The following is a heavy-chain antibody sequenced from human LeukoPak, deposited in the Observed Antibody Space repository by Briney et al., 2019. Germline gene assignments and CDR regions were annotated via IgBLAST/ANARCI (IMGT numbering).Heavy chain of an antibody. J-gene: IGHJ5*02. CDR3: ARGGGYDFWSGYYSWLDP. Sequence: PSETLSLTCTVSGGSISSYYWSWIRQPPGKGLEWIGDIYYSGSTNYNPSLKSRVTISVDTSKNQFSLKLSSVTAADTAVYYCARGGGYDFWSGYYSWLDPWGQGTLVTVSS. D-gene: IGHD3-3*01. CDR2: IYYSGST. V-gene: IGHV4-59*01. CDR1: GGSISSYY.